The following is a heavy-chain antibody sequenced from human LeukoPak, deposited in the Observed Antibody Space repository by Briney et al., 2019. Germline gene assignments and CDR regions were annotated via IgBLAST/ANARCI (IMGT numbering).Heavy chain of an antibody. CDR2: IYYSGST. CDR1: GGSISSYY. CDR3: AGTTVTTLHAFDI. D-gene: IGHD4-17*01. Sequence: SETLSLTCTVSGGSISSYYWSWIRQPPGKGLEWNGYIYYSGSTNYNPSLKSRVTISVDTSKNQFSLKLSSVTAADTAVYYCAGTTVTTLHAFDIWGQGTMATVSS. V-gene: IGHV4-59*01. J-gene: IGHJ3*02.